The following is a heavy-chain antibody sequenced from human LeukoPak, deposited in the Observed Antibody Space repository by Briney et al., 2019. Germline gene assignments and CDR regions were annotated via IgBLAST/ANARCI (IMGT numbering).Heavy chain of an antibody. V-gene: IGHV4-39*01. CDR2: IYYSGTT. CDR3: ARQVSDYFYYYIDF. J-gene: IGHJ6*03. CDR1: GGSISSSSYY. Sequence: SETLSLTCSVSGGSISSSSYYWNWIRQPPGKGLEWVGSIYYSGTTYYNSSLKSRVTISDDTSKNRFSLMLTSVTAADTAVYYCARQVSDYFYYYIDFWGEGTTVIVSS.